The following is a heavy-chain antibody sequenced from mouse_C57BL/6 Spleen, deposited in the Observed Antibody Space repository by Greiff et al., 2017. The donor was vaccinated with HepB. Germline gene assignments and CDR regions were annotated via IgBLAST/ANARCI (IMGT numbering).Heavy chain of an antibody. Sequence: QVQLKQPGAELVKPGASVKVSCKASGYTFTSYWMHWVKQRPGQGLEWIGRIHPSDSDTNYNQKFKGKATLTVDKSSSTAYMQLSSLTSEDSAVYYCAIGEDLNGYFDVWGTGTTVTVSS. CDR1: GYTFTSYW. CDR2: IHPSDSDT. J-gene: IGHJ1*03. CDR3: AIGEDLNGYFDV. V-gene: IGHV1-74*01.